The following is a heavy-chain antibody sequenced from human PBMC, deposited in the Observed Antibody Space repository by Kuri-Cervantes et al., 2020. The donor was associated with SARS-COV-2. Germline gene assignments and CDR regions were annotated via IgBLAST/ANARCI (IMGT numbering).Heavy chain of an antibody. Sequence: ASVKVSCKASGYTFTGYYVHWVRQAPGQGLEWMGWINPNSGGTNYAQKFQGWVTMTRDTSISTAYMELSRLRSDDTAVYYCARASIDYSNYFGWFDPWGQGTLVTVSS. J-gene: IGHJ5*02. V-gene: IGHV1-2*04. CDR1: GYTFTGYY. CDR3: ARASIDYSNYFGWFDP. CDR2: INPNSGGT. D-gene: IGHD4-11*01.